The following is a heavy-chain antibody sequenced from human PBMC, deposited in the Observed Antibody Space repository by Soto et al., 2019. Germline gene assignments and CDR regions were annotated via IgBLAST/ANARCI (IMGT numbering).Heavy chain of an antibody. CDR3: ARDQGYSHY. J-gene: IGHJ4*02. CDR1: EFTVSSNY. D-gene: IGHD5-18*01. Sequence: EVQLVESGGGLVQPGGSLRLSCAASEFTVSSNYMSWIRQAPGKGLEWVSVIYISGSTYYADSVKGRFTISRDNSKNTLYLQMNSLRAEDTAVYYCARDQGYSHYWGQGTLVTVSS. CDR2: IYISGST. V-gene: IGHV3-66*01.